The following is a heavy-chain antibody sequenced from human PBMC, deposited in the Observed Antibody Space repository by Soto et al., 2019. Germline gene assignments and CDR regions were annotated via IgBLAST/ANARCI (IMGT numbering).Heavy chain of an antibody. J-gene: IGHJ4*02. CDR1: GITLSDNY. Sequence: QVHLVASGGGLVKPGGSLRLSCVASGITLSDNYMTWIRQAPGKGLEWLSYISNRDYTTYYAASVKGRFTISRDNAKNSLYLQLNGLRVENTAVYYCASGKWSLDYWGQGILVTVSS. CDR3: ASGKWSLDY. D-gene: IGHD2-8*01. CDR2: ISNRDYTT. V-gene: IGHV3-11*01.